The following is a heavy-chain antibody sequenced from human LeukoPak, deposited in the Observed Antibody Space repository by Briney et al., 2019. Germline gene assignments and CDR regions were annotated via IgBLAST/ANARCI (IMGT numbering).Heavy chain of an antibody. CDR2: INPNSGGT. Sequence: ASVKVSCKASGYTFTDYYMQWVRQAPGQGLEWMGRINPNSGGTNYAQKFQGRVTMTRDTSISTAYMDLSSLRSDNTAVYYCAIGIPAAGTFDYWGQGTLVTVSS. CDR3: AIGIPAAGTFDY. D-gene: IGHD6-13*01. J-gene: IGHJ4*02. V-gene: IGHV1-2*06. CDR1: GYTFTDYY.